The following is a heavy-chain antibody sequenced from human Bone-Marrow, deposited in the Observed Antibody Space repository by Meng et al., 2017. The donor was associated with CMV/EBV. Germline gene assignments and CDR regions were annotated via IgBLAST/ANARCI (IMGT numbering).Heavy chain of an antibody. CDR1: GFTFSSYS. Sequence: GESLKISCAASGFTFSSYSMNWVRQAPGKGLEWVSSISSSSSYIYYADSVKGRFTISRDNAKTSLYRQMNSLRAEDTAVYYCARAVEWLLEDYYYYGMDVWGQGTTVTVSS. D-gene: IGHD3-3*01. J-gene: IGHJ6*02. V-gene: IGHV3-21*01. CDR2: ISSSSSYI. CDR3: ARAVEWLLEDYYYYGMDV.